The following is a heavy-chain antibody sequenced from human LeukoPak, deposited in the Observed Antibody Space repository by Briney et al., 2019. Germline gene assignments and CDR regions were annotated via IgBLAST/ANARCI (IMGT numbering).Heavy chain of an antibody. D-gene: IGHD2-15*01. CDR3: AKDRSVVAAVYYYYGMDV. CDR1: GFTFSSYA. V-gene: IGHV3-23*01. Sequence: GGSLRLSCAASGFTFSSYAMSWVRQAPRKGLEWVSAISGSVGSTYYADSVKGRFTISRDNSKNTLYLQMNSLRAEDTAVYYCAKDRSVVAAVYYYYGMDVWGQGTTVTVSS. J-gene: IGHJ6*02. CDR2: ISGSVGST.